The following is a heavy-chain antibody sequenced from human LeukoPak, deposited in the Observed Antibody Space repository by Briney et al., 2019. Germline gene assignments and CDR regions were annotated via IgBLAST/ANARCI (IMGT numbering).Heavy chain of an antibody. V-gene: IGHV4-61*02. D-gene: IGHD2-2*02. J-gene: IGHJ4*02. CDR3: ARERGISCSSTSCYTYYFDY. CDR2: IYTSGST. Sequence: TSETLSLTCTVSGGSISSGSCYWSWIRQPAGKGLEWIGRIYTSGSTNYNPSLKSRVTISVDTSKNQFSLKLSSVTAADTAVYYCARERGISCSSTSCYTYYFDYWGQGTLVTVSS. CDR1: GGSISSGSCY.